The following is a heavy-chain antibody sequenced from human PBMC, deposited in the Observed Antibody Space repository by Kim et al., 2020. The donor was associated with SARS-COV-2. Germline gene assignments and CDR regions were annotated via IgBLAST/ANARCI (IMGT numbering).Heavy chain of an antibody. CDR2: INHSGST. CDR1: GGSFSGYY. CDR3: ARERHRERYFDWLTSYYFDY. V-gene: IGHV4-34*01. Sequence: SETLSLTCAVYGGSFSGYYWSWIRQPPGKGLEWIGEINHSGSTSYNPSLKSRVTISVDTSKNQFSLKLSSVTAADTAVYYCARERHRERYFDWLTSYYFDYWGQGTLVTVSS. D-gene: IGHD3-9*01. J-gene: IGHJ4*02.